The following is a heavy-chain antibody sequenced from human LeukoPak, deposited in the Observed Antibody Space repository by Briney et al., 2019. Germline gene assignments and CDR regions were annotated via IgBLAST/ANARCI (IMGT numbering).Heavy chain of an antibody. Sequence: GGSLRLSCAASGFTFSSYGMHWVRQAPGKGREGVAFIRYDGSNKYYADSVKGRFTISRDNSKNTLYLQMNSLRAEDTAVYYCAKDYTVVVAATHDAFDIWGQGTMVTVSS. CDR3: AKDYTVVVAATHDAFDI. J-gene: IGHJ3*02. CDR2: IRYDGSNK. V-gene: IGHV3-30*02. CDR1: GFTFSSYG. D-gene: IGHD2-15*01.